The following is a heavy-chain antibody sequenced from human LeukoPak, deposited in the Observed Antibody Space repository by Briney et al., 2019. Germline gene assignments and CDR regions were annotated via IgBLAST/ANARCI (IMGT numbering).Heavy chain of an antibody. Sequence: PSETLSLTCAVYGGSFSGYYWSWIRQPPGKGLEWIGEINHSGSTNYNPSLKSRVTISADTSKNQFSLKLSSVTAADTAVYYCARGDGDYEGSGGYYFDYWGQGTLVTVSS. CDR2: INHSGST. J-gene: IGHJ4*02. CDR1: GGSFSGYY. CDR3: ARGDGDYEGSGGYYFDY. D-gene: IGHD4-17*01. V-gene: IGHV4-34*01.